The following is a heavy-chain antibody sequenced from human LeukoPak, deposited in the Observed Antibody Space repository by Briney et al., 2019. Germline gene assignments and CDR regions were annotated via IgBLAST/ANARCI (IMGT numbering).Heavy chain of an antibody. CDR2: ISSSNSYI. J-gene: IGHJ4*02. D-gene: IGHD2-2*01. V-gene: IGHV3-21*01. CDR1: GFTFSSYS. CDR3: ARRCSSTSCFDY. Sequence: PGGSLRLSCAASGFTFSSYSMNWVRQAPGKGLEWVSSISSSNSYIYYADSVKGRFTISRDNAKNSLYLQMNSLRAEDTAVYYCARRCSSTSCFDYWGQGTLVTVSS.